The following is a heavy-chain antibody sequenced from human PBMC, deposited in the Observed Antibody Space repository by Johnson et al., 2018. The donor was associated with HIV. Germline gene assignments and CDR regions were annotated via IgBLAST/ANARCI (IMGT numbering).Heavy chain of an antibody. Sequence: VQLVEYGGGVVQPGRSLRLSCAASGFTFSSYWMSWVRQAPGKGLEWVANIKQDGSEKYYVDSVKGRFTISRDNAKNSLYLQMNSLRAEDTAVYYCARGGLLHAFDIWGQGTMVTVSS. CDR1: GFTFSSYW. D-gene: IGHD2/OR15-2a*01. CDR3: ARGGLLHAFDI. V-gene: IGHV3-7*01. J-gene: IGHJ3*02. CDR2: IKQDGSEK.